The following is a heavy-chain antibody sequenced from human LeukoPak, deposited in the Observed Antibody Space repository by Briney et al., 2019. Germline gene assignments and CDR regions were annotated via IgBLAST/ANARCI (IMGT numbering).Heavy chain of an antibody. CDR2: MNSNSGNT. V-gene: IGHV1-8*03. CDR3: ARVGNDFWSGYLYYYYYMDV. J-gene: IGHJ6*03. CDR1: GYTFTSYD. D-gene: IGHD3-3*01. Sequence: ASVKFSCKASGYTFTSYDISWVRQATGQGLEWMGWMNSNSGNTGYAQKFQGRVTITTNTSISTAYMELSSLRSEDTAVYYCARVGNDFWSGYLYYYYYMDVWGKGTTVTVSS.